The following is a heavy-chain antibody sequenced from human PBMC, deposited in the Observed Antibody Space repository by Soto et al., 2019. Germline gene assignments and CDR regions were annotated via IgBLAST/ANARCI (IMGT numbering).Heavy chain of an antibody. V-gene: IGHV4-34*01. CDR2: VNHSGST. D-gene: IGHD3-10*01. J-gene: IGHJ6*02. CDR1: GGSFSGYY. CDR3: ARQYLPYDGSGSPCGMNV. Sequence: QVQLQQWGAGLLKPSETLSLTCGVYGGSFSGYYWSWIRQPPGKGLEWIGEVNHSGSTNYNPSLTSQVTIAVDTSKNTFSLKLSSVSAADTALYYCARQYLPYDGSGSPCGMNVWGQGTTVTVSS.